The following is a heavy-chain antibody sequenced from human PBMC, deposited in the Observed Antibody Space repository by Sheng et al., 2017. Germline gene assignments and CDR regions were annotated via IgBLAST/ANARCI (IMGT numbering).Heavy chain of an antibody. CDR3: ARVSSNYDFWSGYYTNYYSYMDV. CDR1: GFTFDDYG. Sequence: EVQLVESGGSVVRPGGSLRLSCAASGFTFDDYGMSWVRQAPGKGLEWVSGINSNGGSTGYADSVKGRFTISRDNAKNSLYLQMNSLRAEDTALYYCARVSSNYDFWSGYYTNYYSYMDVWGKGTTVTVSS. D-gene: IGHD3-3*01. J-gene: IGHJ6*03. CDR2: INSNGGST. V-gene: IGHV3-20*04.